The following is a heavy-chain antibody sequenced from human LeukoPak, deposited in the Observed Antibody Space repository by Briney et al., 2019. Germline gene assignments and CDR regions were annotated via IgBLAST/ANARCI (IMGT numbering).Heavy chain of an antibody. J-gene: IGHJ3*02. V-gene: IGHV4-39*01. CDR1: GGSISSSTYY. D-gene: IGHD3-22*01. Sequence: KPSETLSLTCTVSGGSISSSTYYWGWIRQPPGKGLEWIGTIYSSGSTYYNPSLKSRVTISVDTSKNQVSLKLSSVTAADTAVYYCATTVPFIYDSSGPPAFDIWGQGTMVTVSS. CDR2: IYSSGST. CDR3: ATTVPFIYDSSGPPAFDI.